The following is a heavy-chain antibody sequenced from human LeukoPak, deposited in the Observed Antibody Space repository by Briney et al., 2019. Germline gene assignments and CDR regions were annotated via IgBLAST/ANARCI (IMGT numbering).Heavy chain of an antibody. CDR3: TRSPSLGGSYWGFDY. J-gene: IGHJ4*02. CDR2: LSPDGSSS. CDR1: GFTFSTYW. V-gene: IGHV3-74*01. Sequence: QPGGSLRLSCAASGFTFSTYWMHWVRQAPGKGLVWVSRLSPDGSSSIYADSVKGRFTVSRDNAKNTLYLQMNSLRADDTAVYYCTRSPSLGGSYWGFDYWDQGTLHTVSS. D-gene: IGHD1-26*01.